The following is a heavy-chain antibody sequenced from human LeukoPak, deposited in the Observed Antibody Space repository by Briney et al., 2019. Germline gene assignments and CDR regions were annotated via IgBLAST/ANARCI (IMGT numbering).Heavy chain of an antibody. CDR3: ARVAWIGVRWFDP. J-gene: IGHJ5*02. CDR1: GYTLTSYD. D-gene: IGHD5-12*01. CDR2: MNPNSGNT. Sequence: ASVKVSCKASGYTLTSYDINWVRQATGQGLEWMGWMNPNSGNTGYAQKFQGRVTITRNTSISTAYMELSSLRSEDTAVYYCARVAWIGVRWFDPWGQGTLVTVSS. V-gene: IGHV1-8*03.